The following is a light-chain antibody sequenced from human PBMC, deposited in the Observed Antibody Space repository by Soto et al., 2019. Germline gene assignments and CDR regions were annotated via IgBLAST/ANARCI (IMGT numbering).Light chain of an antibody. J-gene: IGLJ2*01. Sequence: QSALTQPASVSGSPGQSITISCTGTSSDVGGYNYVSWYQQHPGNAPKVMIYEVSNRPSGVSNRFSGSKSGNTASLTISGLQAEDDADYYCSSYTGSSIIFGGGTKLTVL. CDR2: EVS. CDR1: SSDVGGYNY. V-gene: IGLV2-14*01. CDR3: SSYTGSSII.